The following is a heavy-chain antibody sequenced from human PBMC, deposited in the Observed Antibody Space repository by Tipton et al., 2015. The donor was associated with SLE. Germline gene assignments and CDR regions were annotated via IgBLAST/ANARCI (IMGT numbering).Heavy chain of an antibody. V-gene: IGHV4-59*02. D-gene: IGHD1-26*01. Sequence: TLSLTCSVSGGSVTSHCWSWIRQPPGKGLEWIGFIYYTGSAYYNPSLKSRVTISLDTSKNQISLKVNSLTAADTAVYYCARGGSYHINWLDPWGQGTLVTVSS. J-gene: IGHJ5*02. CDR1: GGSVTSHC. CDR2: IYYTGSA. CDR3: ARGGSYHINWLDP.